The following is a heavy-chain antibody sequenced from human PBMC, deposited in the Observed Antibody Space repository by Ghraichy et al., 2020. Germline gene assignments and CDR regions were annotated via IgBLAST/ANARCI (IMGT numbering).Heavy chain of an antibody. V-gene: IGHV3-7*01. J-gene: IGHJ4*02. CDR3: ARVDYYGDVAVY. CDR2: IKPDGSEK. CDR1: GFTFSSYW. Sequence: GGSLRLSCAASGFTFSSYWMNWVRQAPGKGLEWVANIKPDGSEKNYVDSVKGRFTISRDNVENSLHLQMNSLRVEDTAVYYCARVDYYGDVAVYWGQGTLGTVSS. D-gene: IGHD4-17*01.